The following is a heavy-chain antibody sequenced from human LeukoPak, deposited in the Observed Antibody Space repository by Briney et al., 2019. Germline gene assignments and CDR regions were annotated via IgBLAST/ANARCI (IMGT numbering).Heavy chain of an antibody. J-gene: IGHJ5*02. Sequence: PSETLSLTCAVSGGSISSDGYSWSWIRQSPGRGLEWIGYIYHSGSTHYNPSLRSRATISVDRSKSQFSPNLSSVTAADTAVYYCARSVRAAAGTWFDPWGQGTLVTVSS. D-gene: IGHD6-13*01. V-gene: IGHV4-30-2*06. CDR1: GGSISSDGYS. CDR2: IYHSGST. CDR3: ARSVRAAAGTWFDP.